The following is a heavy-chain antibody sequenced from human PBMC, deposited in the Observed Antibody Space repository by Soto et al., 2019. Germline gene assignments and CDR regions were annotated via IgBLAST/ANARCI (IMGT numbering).Heavy chain of an antibody. CDR3: ARDNPLNGPVDY. D-gene: IGHD2-8*01. CDR2: IYYSGST. J-gene: IGHJ4*02. V-gene: IGHV4-59*12. CDR1: GGSISSYY. Sequence: PSETLSLTCTVSGGSISSYYWSWIRQPPGKGLEWIGYIYYSGSTNNNPSLKSRVTISVDTSKNQFSLKLSSVTAADTAVYYCARDNPLNGPVDYWGQGTLVTVSS.